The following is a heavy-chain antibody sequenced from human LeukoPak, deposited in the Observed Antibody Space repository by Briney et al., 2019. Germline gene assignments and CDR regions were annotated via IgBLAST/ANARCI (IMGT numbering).Heavy chain of an antibody. CDR3: AKWGCSGSDCYPFDY. CDR2: MSGSGGST. CDR1: GFTFSSHA. D-gene: IGHD2-21*02. J-gene: IGHJ4*02. Sequence: GGSLRLSCAGSGFTFSSHAMSWVRQAPGKGLEWVSAMSGSGGSTYCADSVKGRFTISRDNSKNTLYLQMNSLRAEDTAVYYCAKWGCSGSDCYPFDYWGQGTLVTISS. V-gene: IGHV3-23*01.